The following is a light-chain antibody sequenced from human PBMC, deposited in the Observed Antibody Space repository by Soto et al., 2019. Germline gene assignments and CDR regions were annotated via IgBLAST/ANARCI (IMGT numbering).Light chain of an antibody. CDR2: ATS. Sequence: DIQLTQSPSSLSASVGDRVTITCRASQSINNYLSWYQQKPGEAPKLLIYATSGLQTGVPSRFSGTGSGTDFTLTINSLQPEDFATYYCLQSYSTSWTFGQGTKVDIK. CDR1: QSINNY. V-gene: IGKV1-39*01. CDR3: LQSYSTSWT. J-gene: IGKJ1*01.